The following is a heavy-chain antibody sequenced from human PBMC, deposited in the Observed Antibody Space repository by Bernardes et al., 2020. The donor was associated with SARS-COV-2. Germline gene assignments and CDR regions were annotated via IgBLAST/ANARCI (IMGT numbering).Heavy chain of an antibody. CDR1: GFTFSSYS. D-gene: IGHD4-4*01. CDR3: VKDGGDDYRTSAFDI. Sequence: GGSLRLSCAASGFTFSSYSMNWVRQAPGKGLEWVSYISSSSSTIYYADSVKGRFTISRDNAKNSLYLQMNNLRAEDTALYYCVKDGGDDYRTSAFDIWGQGTTVTVSS. V-gene: IGHV3-48*01. CDR2: ISSSSSTI. J-gene: IGHJ3*02.